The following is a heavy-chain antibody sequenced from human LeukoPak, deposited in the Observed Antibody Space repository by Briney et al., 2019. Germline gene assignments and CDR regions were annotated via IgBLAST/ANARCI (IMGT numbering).Heavy chain of an antibody. V-gene: IGHV3-15*07. CDR1: GFSFSDGW. Sequence: GGSLRLSCAASGFSFSDGWMNWVRQAPGKGLEWVGRIMPKTNGGTTDYAAPVKGRFTVSRDDSSYTVYLQMNSLKIEDTAVYYCTTDFYDSSGLRYWGQGTLVAVSS. CDR2: IMPKTNGGTT. D-gene: IGHD3-22*01. CDR3: TTDFYDSSGLRY. J-gene: IGHJ1*01.